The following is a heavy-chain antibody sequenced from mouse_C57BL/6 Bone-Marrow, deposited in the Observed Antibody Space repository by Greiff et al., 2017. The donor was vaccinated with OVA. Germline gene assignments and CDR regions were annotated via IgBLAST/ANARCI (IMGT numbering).Heavy chain of an antibody. J-gene: IGHJ4*01. V-gene: IGHV5-4*01. Sequence: EVQGVESGGGLVKPGGSLKLSCAASGFTFSSYAMSWVRQTPEKRLEWVATISDGGSYTYYPDNVKGRFTISRDNAKNNLYLQMSHLKSEDTAMYYCAREFLRGDYWGQGTSVTVSS. CDR1: GFTFSSYA. CDR3: AREFLRGDY. CDR2: ISDGGSYT.